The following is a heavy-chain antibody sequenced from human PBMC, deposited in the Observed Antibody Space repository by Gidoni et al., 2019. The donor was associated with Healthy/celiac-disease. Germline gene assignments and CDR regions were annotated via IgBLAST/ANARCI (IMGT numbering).Heavy chain of an antibody. V-gene: IGHV3-11*01. D-gene: IGHD5-12*01. Sequence: QVQLVESGGGLVKPGGSLRLSCAASGFTFSDYYMSWIRQAPGKGLELVSFISSSGSTIYYADSVKGRFTISRDNAKNSLYLQMNSLRAEDTAVYYCARSLLGYDYYYYGMDVWGQGTTVTVSS. CDR2: ISSSGSTI. J-gene: IGHJ6*02. CDR3: ARSLLGYDYYYYGMDV. CDR1: GFTFSDYY.